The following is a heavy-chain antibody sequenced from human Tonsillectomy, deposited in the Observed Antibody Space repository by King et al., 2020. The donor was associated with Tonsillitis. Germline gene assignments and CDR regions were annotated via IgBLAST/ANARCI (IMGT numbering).Heavy chain of an antibody. D-gene: IGHD3-22*01. J-gene: IGHJ3*02. CDR1: GFTFSNFD. Sequence: VQLQESGGGLVKPGGSLTLSCATSGFTFSNFDMIWVRQAPGKGLEWVSSISSTGRYIYYADSVKGRFTISRDKAGNSMFLRMNSLRVEDTAVYYCAKDKAADYYDSRRGAFDMWGTGTTVTVSS. CDR3: AKDKAADYYDSRRGAFDM. V-gene: IGHV3-21*01. CDR2: ISSTGRYI.